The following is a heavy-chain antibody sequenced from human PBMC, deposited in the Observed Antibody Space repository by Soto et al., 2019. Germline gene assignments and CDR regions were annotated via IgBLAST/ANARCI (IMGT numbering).Heavy chain of an antibody. CDR2: MNPNSGNT. D-gene: IGHD6-19*01. CDR1: GYTFTSYD. V-gene: IGHV1-8*01. CDR3: QRGAVAGHHFVY. J-gene: IGHJ4*02. Sequence: QVQLVQSGAEVKKPGASVKVSCKASGYTFTSYDINWVRQATGQGLEWMGWMNPNSGNTGYAQKFQGRATMTRNTSVSTAHRELSSWRAEDTAVYYCQRGAVAGHHFVYWGQGPLVTVSS.